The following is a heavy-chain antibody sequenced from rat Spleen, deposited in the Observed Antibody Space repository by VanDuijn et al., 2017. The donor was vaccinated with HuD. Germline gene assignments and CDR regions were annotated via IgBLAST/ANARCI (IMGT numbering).Heavy chain of an antibody. CDR1: GFSLTNYH. CDR3: ARGAYGGYSEWFDY. D-gene: IGHD1-11*01. V-gene: IGHV2-45*01. J-gene: IGHJ4*01. Sequence: VQLKESGPGLVQPSQTLSLACSVSGFSLTNYHVHWVRQPPGKGLEWMGAIWSGGSTDYNSALKSRLSISRDTSKSQVFLKMNSLQSEDTTTYYCARGAYGGYSEWFDYWGQGASVTVSS. CDR2: IWSGGST.